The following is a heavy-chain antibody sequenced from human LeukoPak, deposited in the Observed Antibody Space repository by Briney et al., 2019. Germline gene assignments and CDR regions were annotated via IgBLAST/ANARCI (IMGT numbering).Heavy chain of an antibody. J-gene: IGHJ4*02. CDR2: ISSSSSYI. CDR1: GFTFGSYS. CDR3: ARDRYSSSWYLFDY. Sequence: GGSLRLSCAASGFTFGSYSMNWVRQAPGKGLEWVASISSSSSYIYYADSVKGRFTISRDNAKNSLYLQMNSLRAEDTAVYYCARDRYSSSWYLFDYWGQGTLVTVSS. D-gene: IGHD6-13*01. V-gene: IGHV3-21*01.